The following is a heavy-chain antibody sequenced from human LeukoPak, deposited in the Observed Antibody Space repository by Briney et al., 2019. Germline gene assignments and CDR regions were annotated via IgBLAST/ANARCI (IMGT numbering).Heavy chain of an antibody. CDR3: ARGPRSGWYPYYFDY. D-gene: IGHD6-19*01. J-gene: IGHJ4*02. Sequence: ASVKVSCKASGYTFTSYDINWVRQATGQGLEWMGWMNPNSGNTGYAQKFRGRVTITRNTSISTAYMELSSLRSEDTAVYYCARGPRSGWYPYYFDYWGQGTLVTVSS. CDR1: GYTFTSYD. V-gene: IGHV1-8*03. CDR2: MNPNSGNT.